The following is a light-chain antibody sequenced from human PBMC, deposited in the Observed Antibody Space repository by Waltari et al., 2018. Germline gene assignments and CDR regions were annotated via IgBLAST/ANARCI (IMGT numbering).Light chain of an antibody. CDR1: QSIGGW. CDR2: VTS. Sequence: TQSPATLSLSPGETATLSCRASQSIGGWLAWYQQKPGKAPNLLIYVTSILQSGVPSRFSGSGSGTEFTLTISSLQPDDFATYYCQQYQDYPWTFGQGTRVDI. V-gene: IGKV1-5*03. J-gene: IGKJ1*01. CDR3: QQYQDYPWT.